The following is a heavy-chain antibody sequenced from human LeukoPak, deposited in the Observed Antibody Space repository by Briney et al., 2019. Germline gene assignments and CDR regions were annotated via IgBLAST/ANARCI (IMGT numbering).Heavy chain of an antibody. CDR1: GFTFSSYA. V-gene: IGHV3-23*01. D-gene: IGHD4-17*01. Sequence: PGGSLRLSCAASGFTFSSYAMSWVRQAPGKGLEWVSAISGSDGSTYYADSVKGRFTISRDNSKNTLYLQMNSLRAEDTAVYYCAKPLQGGDYGDAFDIWGQGTMVTVSS. J-gene: IGHJ3*02. CDR2: ISGSDGST. CDR3: AKPLQGGDYGDAFDI.